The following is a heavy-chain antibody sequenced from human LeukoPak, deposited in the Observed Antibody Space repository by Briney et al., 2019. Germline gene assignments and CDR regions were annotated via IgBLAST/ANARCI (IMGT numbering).Heavy chain of an antibody. V-gene: IGHV4-31*03. CDR3: ARDYGDHVGYFDL. CDR2: IYYSGST. J-gene: IGHJ2*01. D-gene: IGHD4-17*01. Sequence: PSETLSLTCTVSGGSISSGGYYWSWIRQHPGKGLECIGYIYYSGSTYYNPSLKSRVTISVDTSKNQFSLKLSSVTAADTAVYYCARDYGDHVGYFDLWGRGTLVTVSS. CDR1: GGSISSGGYY.